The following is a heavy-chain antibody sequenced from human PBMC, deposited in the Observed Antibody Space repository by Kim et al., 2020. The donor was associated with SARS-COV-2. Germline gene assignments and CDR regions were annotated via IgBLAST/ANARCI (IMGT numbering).Heavy chain of an antibody. D-gene: IGHD2-8*01. CDR2: TFYRSNWSH. V-gene: IGHV6-1*01. CDR1: GDNVSSYNAA. Sequence: SQTLSLSCAISGDNVSSYNAAWNWIRQSPSRGLEWLGRTFYRSNWSHNYALSVKGRITISPDTSKNQFSLQLNSVTPEDSAVYYCTRGTYANGFDSWGQ. CDR3: TRGTYANGFDS. J-gene: IGHJ4*02.